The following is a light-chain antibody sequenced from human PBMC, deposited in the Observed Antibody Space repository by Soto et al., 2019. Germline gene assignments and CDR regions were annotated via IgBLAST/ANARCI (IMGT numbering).Light chain of an antibody. Sequence: QPVLTQPPSASGTPGQRVTISCSGSSSNIGSNYVYWYQQLPGTAPKLLIYRNNQRPSGVPDRFSGSKSGTSASLAISGLRSEDEADYYCAAWDDSLSGPHEVFGGGTKVTVL. V-gene: IGLV1-47*01. CDR3: AAWDDSLSGPHEV. CDR1: SSNIGSNY. J-gene: IGLJ2*01. CDR2: RNN.